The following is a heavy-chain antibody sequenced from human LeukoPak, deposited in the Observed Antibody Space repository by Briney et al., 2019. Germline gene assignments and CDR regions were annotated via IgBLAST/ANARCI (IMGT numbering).Heavy chain of an antibody. CDR1: GGTFSSYA. CDR3: ARAWAACGGDCYSLFGFDY. CDR2: IIPIFGTA. J-gene: IGHJ4*02. V-gene: IGHV1-69*05. D-gene: IGHD2-21*02. Sequence: SVKVSCKASGGTFSSYAISWVRQAPGQGLEWMGGIIPIFGTANYAQKFQGRVTTTTDESTSTAYMELSSLRSEDTAVYYCARAWAACGGDCYSLFGFDYWGQGTLVTVSS.